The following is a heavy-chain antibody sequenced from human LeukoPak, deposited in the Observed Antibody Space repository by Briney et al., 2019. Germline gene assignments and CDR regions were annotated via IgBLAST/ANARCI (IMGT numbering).Heavy chain of an antibody. J-gene: IGHJ4*02. CDR2: ISSSGSYI. CDR1: GFTFSSYN. Sequence: PGGSLRLSCAASGFTFSSYNMNWVRQAPGKGLEWVSSISSSGSYIYYADSVKGRFTISRDNAKNSLYLEMNSLRAEDTAVYYCARDTYSGYDWSDYWGQGTLVTVSS. D-gene: IGHD5-12*01. V-gene: IGHV3-21*01. CDR3: ARDTYSGYDWSDY.